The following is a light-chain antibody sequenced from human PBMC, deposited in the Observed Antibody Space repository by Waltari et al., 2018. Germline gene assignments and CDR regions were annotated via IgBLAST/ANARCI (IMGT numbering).Light chain of an antibody. CDR1: RSVTGNY. CDR2: GAS. V-gene: IGKV3-20*01. Sequence: EIVLTQSPGTLSLSQGDRATLSCRASRSVTGNYLAWYQQKPGQAPRLLIYGASNRAAGIPDRFSGSGSRTDFTLIISRLEPEDFAVYYCQHYDNSPLTFGQGTKVEIK. CDR3: QHYDNSPLT. J-gene: IGKJ1*01.